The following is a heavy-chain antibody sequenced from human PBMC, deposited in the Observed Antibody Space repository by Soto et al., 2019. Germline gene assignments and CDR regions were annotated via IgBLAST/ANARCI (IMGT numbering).Heavy chain of an antibody. CDR3: PSLELTGLDN. D-gene: IGHD3-9*01. J-gene: IGHJ4*02. V-gene: IGHV5-51*01. CDR1: GYTFATHW. Sequence: GESLKISRKGSGYTFATHWIAWVRQMPGKGLEWMGLIYPGDSDTRYSPSFQGQVTISADRSFSTAYLQWSSLKASDTAIYFCPSLELTGLDNGGQGTPVPVSS. CDR2: IYPGDSDT.